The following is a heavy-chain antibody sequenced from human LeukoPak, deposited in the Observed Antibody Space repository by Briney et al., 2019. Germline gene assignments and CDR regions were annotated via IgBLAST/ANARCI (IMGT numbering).Heavy chain of an antibody. V-gene: IGHV2-5*02. Sequence: SGPTLVQAPETLTLTSTFSALSRTTSADGGGWIRLAPAIALESLALTYGDDDQRYSPSLRSRLTITKDTSKKQVVLTMTYMEPVDTATYYCAHRLAGYSNSWLGGYFNFWGQGILVAVSS. CDR1: ALSRTTSADG. J-gene: IGHJ4*02. CDR2: TYGDDDQ. CDR3: AHRLAGYSNSWLGGYFNF. D-gene: IGHD5-18*01.